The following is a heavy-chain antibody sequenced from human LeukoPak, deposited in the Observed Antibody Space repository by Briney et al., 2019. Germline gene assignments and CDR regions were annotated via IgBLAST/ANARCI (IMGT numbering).Heavy chain of an antibody. D-gene: IGHD6-6*01. J-gene: IGHJ4*02. CDR1: GYSISSPYY. V-gene: IGHV4-38-2*01. CDR3: ARVRSSYFDY. Sequence: SETLSLTCAVSGYSISSPYYWGWIRQPPGKGLEWIGCIYHSGSTYYNPSLKGRVTISVDTSKNQFSLKLSSVTAADTAVYYCARVRSSYFDYWGQGTLVTVSS. CDR2: IYHSGST.